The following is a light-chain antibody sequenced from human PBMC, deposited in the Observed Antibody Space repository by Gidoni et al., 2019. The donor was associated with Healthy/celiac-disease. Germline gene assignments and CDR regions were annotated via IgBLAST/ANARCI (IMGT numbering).Light chain of an antibody. CDR2: AAS. CDR1: QGISSY. V-gene: IGKV1-9*01. CDR3: QQLNSYPH. J-gene: IGKJ3*01. Sequence: DIQLTQSPSFLSASVGDRVTITCRASQGISSYLAWYQKKPGKAPKLLIYAASTLQSGVPSRFSGSGSGTEFTLTISSLQPEDCATYYCQQLNSYPHFGPXTKVDIK.